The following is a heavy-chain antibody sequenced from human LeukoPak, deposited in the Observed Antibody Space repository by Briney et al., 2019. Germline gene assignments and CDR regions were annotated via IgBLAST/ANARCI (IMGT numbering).Heavy chain of an antibody. CDR3: ARGPIVATIPGYYYYMDV. V-gene: IGHV1-8*01. CDR1: GYTFTSYD. CDR2: MNPNSGNT. J-gene: IGHJ6*03. D-gene: IGHD5-12*01. Sequence: GASVKVSCKASGYTFTSYDINWVRQATGQGLEWMGWMNPNSGNTGYAQKFQGRVTMTRNTSISTAYMELSSLRSEDTAVYYCARGPIVATIPGYYYYMDVWDKGTTVTVSS.